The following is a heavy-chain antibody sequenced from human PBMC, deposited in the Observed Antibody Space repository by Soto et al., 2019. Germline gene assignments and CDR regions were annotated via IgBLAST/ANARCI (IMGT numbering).Heavy chain of an antibody. CDR3: ACGGLDIVATIEEMATTYYFDY. CDR2: INHSGST. V-gene: IGHV4-34*01. CDR1: GGSFSGYY. D-gene: IGHD5-12*01. J-gene: IGHJ4*02. Sequence: SETLSLTCAVYGGSFSGYYWSWIRQPPGKGLEWIREINHSGSTNYNPYLKSRGTISVDTYKNQIPLKLSSVAAADTAVYYCACGGLDIVATIEEMATTYYFDYWGQGTLVTVSS.